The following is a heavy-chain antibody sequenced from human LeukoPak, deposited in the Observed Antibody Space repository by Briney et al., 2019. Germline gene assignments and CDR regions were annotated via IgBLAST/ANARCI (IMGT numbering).Heavy chain of an antibody. CDR1: GGSISSGDYY. V-gene: IGHV4-30-4*01. CDR3: ARSITMVRGSGEGWFDP. J-gene: IGHJ5*02. CDR2: IYYSGST. D-gene: IGHD3-10*01. Sequence: SETLSLTCTVSGGSISSGDYYWSWIRQPPGKGLEWIGYIYYSGSTYYNPSLKSRVTISVDTPKNQFSLKLSSVTAADTAVYYCARSITMVRGSGEGWFDPWGQGTLVTVSS.